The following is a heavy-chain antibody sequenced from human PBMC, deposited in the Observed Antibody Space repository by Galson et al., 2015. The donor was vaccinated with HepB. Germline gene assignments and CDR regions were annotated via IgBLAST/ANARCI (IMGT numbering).Heavy chain of an antibody. CDR1: GLTFSGYN. CDR2: ISPDGSTV. J-gene: IGHJ4*02. V-gene: IGHV3-30-3*01. CDR3: ARDLKWNFDY. D-gene: IGHD1-1*01. Sequence: SLRLSCAASGLTFSGYNMHWVRQSPVMGLEWLAIISPDGSTVFYADSVKGRFTISRDQSETTLFLQVNSLRPEDTAVYYCARDLKWNFDYWGQGTQVTVSS.